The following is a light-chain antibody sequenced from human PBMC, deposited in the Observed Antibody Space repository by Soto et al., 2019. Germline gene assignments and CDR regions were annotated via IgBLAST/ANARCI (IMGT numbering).Light chain of an antibody. V-gene: IGKV3-20*01. CDR3: QQYGSSPQT. CDR2: GAS. J-gene: IGKJ5*01. Sequence: EIVLTQSPGTLSLSPGESATISCRASQSVSSSYLAWYQQKTGQAPRLLIYGASSRATGVTDRFSGSGSGTDFTLTISRLEPEELAVYDCQQYGSSPQTVGQVTRLEIK. CDR1: QSVSSSY.